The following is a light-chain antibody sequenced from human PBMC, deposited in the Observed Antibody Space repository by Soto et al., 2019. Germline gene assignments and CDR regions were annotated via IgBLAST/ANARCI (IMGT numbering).Light chain of an antibody. J-gene: IGKJ5*01. CDR3: QQLNSYPIT. V-gene: IGKV1-9*01. CDR2: AAS. CDR1: QGIRSY. Sequence: IQLTQSPSSLSASVGDRVTITCRTSQGIRSYLTWYQQKPGKAPKVLIYAASTLQTGVPSRFSGSGSGTDFTLTISSLQPEDFATYYCQQLNSYPITFGQGTRLEIK.